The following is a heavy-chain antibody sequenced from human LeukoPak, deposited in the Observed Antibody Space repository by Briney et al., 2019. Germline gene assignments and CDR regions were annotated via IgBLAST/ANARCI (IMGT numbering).Heavy chain of an antibody. D-gene: IGHD2-15*01. CDR2: ISGSGGST. Sequence: GGSLRLSCAASGFTLSSYAVNWVRQAPEKGLEWVSCISGSGGSTFYADSVKGRFTISRDSSKNALYLQMSSLRAEDTAVYYCAKGGGSSCYDRLDYWGQGTLVTVSS. CDR3: AKGGGSSCYDRLDY. V-gene: IGHV3-23*01. CDR1: GFTLSSYA. J-gene: IGHJ4*02.